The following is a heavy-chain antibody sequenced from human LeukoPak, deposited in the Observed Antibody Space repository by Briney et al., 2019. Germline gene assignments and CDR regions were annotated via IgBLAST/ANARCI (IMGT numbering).Heavy chain of an antibody. CDR3: ARDSAWASES. CDR2: ISCDGSIK. J-gene: IGHJ4*02. CDR1: GGFSFSSYA. D-gene: IGHD1-26*01. Sequence: GGSLRLSRAASGGFSFSSYAMNWVPQAPGKGLEWVSGISCDGSIKSYAESVKRRFTIPRDNSNHTLYLQINRLIAHDIAVYYCARDSAWASESGGQGPLLTVS. V-gene: IGHV3-30-3*01.